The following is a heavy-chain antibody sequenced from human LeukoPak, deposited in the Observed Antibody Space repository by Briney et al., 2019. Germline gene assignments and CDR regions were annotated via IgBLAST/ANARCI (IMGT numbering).Heavy chain of an antibody. V-gene: IGHV3-30*02. J-gene: IGHJ6*02. CDR3: AKDHGDYYSYYYGLDV. D-gene: IGHD2-21*02. CDR2: IRYDGSYK. Sequence: WGSLRLSCAASGFTFSSYGLHWVRQAPGKGLEWMTFIRYDGSYKYYADSVKGRFTISRDNSKNTLYLQMNSLRAEDAGVYFCAKDHGDYYSYYYGLDVWGQGTTVTVSS. CDR1: GFTFSSYG.